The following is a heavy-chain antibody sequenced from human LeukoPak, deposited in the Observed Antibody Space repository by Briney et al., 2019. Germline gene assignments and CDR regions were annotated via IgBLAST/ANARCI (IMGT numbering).Heavy chain of an antibody. J-gene: IGHJ4*02. V-gene: IGHV4-4*07. CDR1: GGSISSYY. CDR3: ARRFETGGGWYFYY. CDR2: IYTSGST. D-gene: IGHD6-19*01. Sequence: SETLSLTCTVSGGSISSYYWSWIRQPAGKGLEWIGRIYTSGSTNFNPSLKSRVTMSVDTSKNQFSLKLSSVTAADTAVYYCARRFETGGGWYFYYWGLGTLVTVSS.